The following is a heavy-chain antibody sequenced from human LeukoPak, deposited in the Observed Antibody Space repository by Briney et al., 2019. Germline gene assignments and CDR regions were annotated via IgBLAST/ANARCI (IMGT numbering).Heavy chain of an antibody. J-gene: IGHJ4*02. CDR1: GGTFSNYA. CDR2: TIPLFDTA. V-gene: IGHV1-69*13. D-gene: IGHD6-13*01. Sequence: ASVKLSCKASGGTFSNYAISWVRQAPGQGLEWMGGTIPLFDTANYAQKFQGRLTITADEPTSTAYMELSSLRSEDTAVYYCARETRKNAAGGTDFFDYWGQGTLVTVSS. CDR3: ARETRKNAAGGTDFFDY.